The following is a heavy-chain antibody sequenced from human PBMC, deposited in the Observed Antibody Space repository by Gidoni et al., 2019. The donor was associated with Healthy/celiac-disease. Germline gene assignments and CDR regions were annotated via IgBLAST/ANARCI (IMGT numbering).Heavy chain of an antibody. CDR1: GGSFSGYY. J-gene: IGHJ4*02. CDR2: INHSGST. V-gene: IGHV4-34*01. D-gene: IGHD6-6*01. CDR3: AMLPSSIHTKVNDY. Sequence: QVQLQQWGAGLLKPSETLSLTCAVYGGSFSGYYWSWIRQPPGKGLEWIGEINHSGSTNYNPSLKSRVTISVDTSKNQFSLKLSSVTAADTAVYYCAMLPSSIHTKVNDYWGQGTLVTVSS.